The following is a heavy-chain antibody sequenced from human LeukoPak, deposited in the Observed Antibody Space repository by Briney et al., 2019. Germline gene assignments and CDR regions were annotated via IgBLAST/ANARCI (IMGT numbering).Heavy chain of an antibody. CDR2: IYYSGST. V-gene: IGHV4-39*07. CDR3: ARSSGSRYYIDY. J-gene: IGHJ4*02. Sequence: SETLSLTCTVSGGSISSSSYYWGWIRQPPGKGLEWIGSIYYSGSTYYNPSLKSRVTISVDTSKNQFSLKLNSVTAADTAVYYCARSSGSRYYIDYWGQGTLVTVSS. CDR1: GGSISSSSYY. D-gene: IGHD1-26*01.